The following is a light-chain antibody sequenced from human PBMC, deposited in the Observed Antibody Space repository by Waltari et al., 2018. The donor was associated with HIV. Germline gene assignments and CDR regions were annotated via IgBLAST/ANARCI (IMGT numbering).Light chain of an antibody. Sequence: QSALPQPASVSGSLGQSITFSFTGTSSDLGGYAYVSWYQQHPGEAPKIIIYDVTNRPSGISDRFSGSKSGDTASLTISGLQAEDEADYYCTSFTTTTAWVFGGGTKLTVL. CDR2: DVT. CDR1: SSDLGGYAY. J-gene: IGLJ3*02. CDR3: TSFTTTTAWV. V-gene: IGLV2-14*03.